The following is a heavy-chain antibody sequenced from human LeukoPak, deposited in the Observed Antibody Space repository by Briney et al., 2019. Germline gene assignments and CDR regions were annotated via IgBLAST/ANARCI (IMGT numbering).Heavy chain of an antibody. CDR2: IIPILGIA. J-gene: IGHJ4*02. CDR1: GYTFTSYY. Sequence: SVKVSCKASGYTFTSYYMHWVRQAPGQGLEWMGRIIPILGIANYAQKFQGRVTITADKSTSTAYMELSSLRSEDTAVYYCARGITLNYWGQGTLVTVSS. V-gene: IGHV1-69*04. CDR3: ARGITLNY. D-gene: IGHD3-3*01.